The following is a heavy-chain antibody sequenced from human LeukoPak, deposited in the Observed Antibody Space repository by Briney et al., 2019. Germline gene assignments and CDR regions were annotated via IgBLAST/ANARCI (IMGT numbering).Heavy chain of an antibody. CDR2: ISGSGGGT. D-gene: IGHD3-10*01. CDR1: GLTFSSYA. CDR3: AKGGLLWFGEVKPIDY. Sequence: GGSLRLSCAASGLTFSSYAMSWVRQAPGKGLAWVSAISGSGGGTYYAHSVKGRFTISRDNSKNTLYLQMNSLRADDTAVYYCAKGGLLWFGEVKPIDYWGQGTLVTVSS. J-gene: IGHJ4*02. V-gene: IGHV3-23*01.